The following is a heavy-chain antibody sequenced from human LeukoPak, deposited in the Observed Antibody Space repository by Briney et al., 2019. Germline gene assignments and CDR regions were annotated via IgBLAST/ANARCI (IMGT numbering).Heavy chain of an antibody. J-gene: IGHJ4*02. CDR3: ARVLGSRHYYESTGYLDY. V-gene: IGHV1-18*01. CDR2: ITTNNGNT. D-gene: IGHD3-22*01. CDR1: GYTFTIYD. Sequence: ASVKVSCKASGYTFTIYDISWVRQAPGQGLEWMGWITTNNGNTNYAQKFQGRVTMTTDTSTSTAYMELRSLRSDDTAVYYCARVLGSRHYYESTGYLDYWGQGTLVTVSS.